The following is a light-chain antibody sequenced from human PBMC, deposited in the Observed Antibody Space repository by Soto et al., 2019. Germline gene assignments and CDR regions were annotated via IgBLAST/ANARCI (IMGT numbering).Light chain of an antibody. CDR3: QQYNNWLS. J-gene: IGKJ5*01. CDR1: QSVSSN. Sequence: EVVMTQSPATLSVSPGERATLSCRASQSVSSNLAWYQQKRGQAPRLLIYGASTRATGIPARFSGSGSGTEFTLTISSLQSEDFEVYYCQQYNNWLSFGQGTRLEIK. CDR2: GAS. V-gene: IGKV3-15*01.